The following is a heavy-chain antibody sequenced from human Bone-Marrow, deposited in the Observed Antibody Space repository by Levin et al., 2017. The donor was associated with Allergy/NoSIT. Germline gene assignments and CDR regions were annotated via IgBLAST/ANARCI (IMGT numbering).Heavy chain of an antibody. CDR3: ARDRPRRERGYSGYDWGYYFDY. CDR2: ISSSGSTI. V-gene: IGHV3-11*01. J-gene: IGHJ4*02. CDR1: GFTFSDYY. D-gene: IGHD5-12*01. Sequence: SGGSLRLSCAASGFTFSDYYMSWIRQAPGKGLEWVSYISSSGSTIYYADSVKGRFTISRDNAKNSLYLQMNSLRAEDTAVYYCARDRPRRERGYSGYDWGYYFDYWGQGTLVTVSS.